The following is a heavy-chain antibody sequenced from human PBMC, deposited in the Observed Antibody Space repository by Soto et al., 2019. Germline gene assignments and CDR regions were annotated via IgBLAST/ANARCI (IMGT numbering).Heavy chain of an antibody. D-gene: IGHD2-15*01. Sequence: PGGSLRLSCAASGFTFSSYAMNWVRQAPGKGLEWVSTISGSGGTTYYADSVKGRFTISRDNSKNTLYLQMNSLRAEDTAVYYYAKDRDCSGGSCYYNYWGQGTLVTVSS. CDR1: GFTFSSYA. J-gene: IGHJ4*02. CDR2: ISGSGGTT. V-gene: IGHV3-23*01. CDR3: AKDRDCSGGSCYYNY.